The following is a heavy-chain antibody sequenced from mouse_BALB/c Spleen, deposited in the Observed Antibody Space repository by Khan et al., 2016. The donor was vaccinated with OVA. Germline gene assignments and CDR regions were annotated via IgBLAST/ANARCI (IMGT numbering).Heavy chain of an antibody. CDR3: ARRGLDGIFAY. Sequence: VQLQQSGAELAKPGASMKMSCKASGYTFTTYWMHWVKQRPGQGLEWIGYIDPTTGYTEYNQKFMDRATLTTDKSSSTAYMQLSSLTSEDSAVYCCARRGLDGIFAYWGQGTLVTVSA. D-gene: IGHD2-1*01. V-gene: IGHV1-7*01. CDR2: IDPTTGYT. CDR1: GYTFTTYW. J-gene: IGHJ3*01.